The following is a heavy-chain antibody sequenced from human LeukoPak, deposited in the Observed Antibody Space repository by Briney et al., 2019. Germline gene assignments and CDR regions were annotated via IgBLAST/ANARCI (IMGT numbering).Heavy chain of an antibody. CDR1: GFPFIEYS. CDR3: ARDHNYAFDN. D-gene: IGHD1-1*01. V-gene: IGHV3-48*01. Sequence: GGSLRLSCTASGFPFIEYSVNWVRQVPGKGLEWIAYIGIDSGNTKYADSVRGRFTISADKAKNSLYLQMNSLRVEDTAVYYCARDHNYAFDNWGQGTLVSVAS. CDR2: IGIDSGNT. J-gene: IGHJ4*02.